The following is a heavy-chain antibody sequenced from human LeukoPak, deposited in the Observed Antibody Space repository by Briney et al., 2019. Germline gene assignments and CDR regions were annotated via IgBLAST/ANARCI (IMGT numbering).Heavy chain of an antibody. J-gene: IGHJ4*02. D-gene: IGHD1-26*01. Sequence: PSETLSLTCTVSGGSVSSGSYYWSWIRQPPGKGLKWIGYIYYSGSTDYNPSLKSRVTISVDTSKNQFSLKLSSVTAADTAVYYCARARWDDGSYYLDYWGQGILVTVSS. CDR3: ARARWDDGSYYLDY. CDR2: IYYSGST. CDR1: GGSVSSGSYY. V-gene: IGHV4-61*01.